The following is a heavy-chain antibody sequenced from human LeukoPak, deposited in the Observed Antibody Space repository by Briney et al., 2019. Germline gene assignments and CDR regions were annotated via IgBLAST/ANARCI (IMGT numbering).Heavy chain of an antibody. CDR2: IYYSGST. D-gene: IGHD5-12*01. Sequence: SETLSLTCTVSGGSISSSSYYWGWIRQPPGKGLEWIGSIYYSGSTYYNPSLKSRITISVDTSKNQFSLKLSSVTAADTAVYYCARSSGYDPHPYFDYWGQGTLVTVSS. V-gene: IGHV4-39*01. J-gene: IGHJ4*02. CDR1: GGSISSSSYY. CDR3: ARSSGYDPHPYFDY.